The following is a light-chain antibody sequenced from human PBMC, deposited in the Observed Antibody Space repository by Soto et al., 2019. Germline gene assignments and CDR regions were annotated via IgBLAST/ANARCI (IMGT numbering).Light chain of an antibody. Sequence: QSVLTQPPSVSAAPGQKVSISCSGSGSNIGSYSVSWYQPLPGTAPKLLIYDDNKRPSGIPDRFSGSKSGTSATLGITGLQTGDEADYYCATWDRILRVVVFGEGTKLTVL. J-gene: IGLJ2*01. CDR3: ATWDRILRVVV. CDR2: DDN. V-gene: IGLV1-51*01. CDR1: GSNIGSYS.